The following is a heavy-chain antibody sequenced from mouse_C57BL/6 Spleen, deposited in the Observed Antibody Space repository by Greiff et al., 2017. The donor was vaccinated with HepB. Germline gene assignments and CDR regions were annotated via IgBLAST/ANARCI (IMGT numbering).Heavy chain of an antibody. CDR2: IRSKSNNYAT. D-gene: IGHD3-3*01. CDR3: VRRGPSYAMDY. CDR1: GFSFNTYA. J-gene: IGHJ4*01. V-gene: IGHV10-1*01. Sequence: EVQRVESGGGLVQPKGSLKLSCAASGFSFNTYAMNWVRQAPGKGLEWVARIRSKSNNYATYYADSVKDRFTISRDDSESMLYLQMNNLKTEDTAMYYCVRRGPSYAMDYWGQGTSVTVSS.